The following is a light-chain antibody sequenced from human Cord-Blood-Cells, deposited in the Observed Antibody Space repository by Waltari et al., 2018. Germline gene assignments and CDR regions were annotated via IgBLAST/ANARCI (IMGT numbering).Light chain of an antibody. CDR2: DAS. CDR3: QQRSNWPKLT. V-gene: IGKV3-11*01. J-gene: IGKJ4*01. Sequence: EIVLTQSPATLSLSPGEVATLPCRASQSVSSYLAWYQQKPGQAPRLLIYDASNRATGIPARFSGSGSGTDFTLTISSLEPRDFAVYYCQQRSNWPKLTFGGGTKVEIK. CDR1: QSVSSY.